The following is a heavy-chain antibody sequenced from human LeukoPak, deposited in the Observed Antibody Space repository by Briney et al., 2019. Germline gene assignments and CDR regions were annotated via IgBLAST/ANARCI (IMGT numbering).Heavy chain of an antibody. CDR2: IIPIFGTA. J-gene: IGHJ4*02. CDR3: ARALDYYDSSGYPGY. V-gene: IGHV1-69*13. CDR1: GGTFSSYA. Sequence: SVKVSCKASGGTFSSYAISWVRQAPGQGLEWMGGIIPIFGTANYAQKFQGRVTITADESTSTAYMELSSLRSEDTAVYYCARALDYYDSSGYPGYWGQGTLVTVSS. D-gene: IGHD3-22*01.